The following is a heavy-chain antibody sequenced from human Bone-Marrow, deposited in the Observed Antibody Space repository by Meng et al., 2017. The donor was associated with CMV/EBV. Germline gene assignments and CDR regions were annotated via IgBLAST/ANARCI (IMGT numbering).Heavy chain of an antibody. V-gene: IGHV3-23*01. CDR1: GFTFSTYA. J-gene: IGHJ4*02. Sequence: CAASGFTFSTYAMSWVRQAPGQGLEWVSAISGGGENTYYADSVRGRFTISRDNSKNTLYLQMNSLRAEDTAMYYCAKQSSGTTYFDYWGQGTLVTVSS. CDR3: AKQSSGTTYFDY. CDR2: ISGGGENT. D-gene: IGHD1-1*01.